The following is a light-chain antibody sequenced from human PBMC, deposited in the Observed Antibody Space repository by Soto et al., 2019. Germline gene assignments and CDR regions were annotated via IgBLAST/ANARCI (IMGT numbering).Light chain of an antibody. V-gene: IGLV2-14*03. CDR2: DVS. CDR3: NLYTRTSSV. CDR1: NSDIGTYNS. Sequence: QSALTQPASVSGSPGQSITISCTGTNSDIGTYNSVSWYRQHPGKAPQLIIYDVSYRPSGISNRFSGSKSGNTASLTISGLQTEDEADYSCNLYTRTSSVFGTGTKLTVL. J-gene: IGLJ1*01.